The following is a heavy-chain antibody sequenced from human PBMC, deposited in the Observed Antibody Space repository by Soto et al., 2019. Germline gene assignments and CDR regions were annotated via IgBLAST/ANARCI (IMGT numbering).Heavy chain of an antibody. V-gene: IGHV3-23*01. CDR2: ISGSGGST. CDR1: GFTFSSYA. Sequence: GGSLRLSCAASGFTFSSYAMSWVRQAPGKGLEWVSAISGSGGSTYYADSVKGRFTISRDNSKNTLYLQMNSLRAEDTAVYYCAKEYLDCSGGSCYTGFDPWGQGTLVTVPS. J-gene: IGHJ5*02. CDR3: AKEYLDCSGGSCYTGFDP. D-gene: IGHD2-15*01.